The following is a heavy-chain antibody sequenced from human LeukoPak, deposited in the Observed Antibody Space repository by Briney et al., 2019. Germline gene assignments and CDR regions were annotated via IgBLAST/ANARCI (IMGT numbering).Heavy chain of an antibody. J-gene: IGHJ5*01. CDR1: GFTFSSYG. Sequence: GGSLRLSCAASGFTFSSYGMSWVRQAPGKGLEWVSTISGSGGSTYYADSVKGRFTISRDNAKNTLYLQMNSLRAEDTAVYYCAKDRHAPGRYCSSTSCFPFDSWGQGTLVTVSS. V-gene: IGHV3-23*01. CDR3: AKDRHAPGRYCSSTSCFPFDS. CDR2: ISGSGGST. D-gene: IGHD2-2*01.